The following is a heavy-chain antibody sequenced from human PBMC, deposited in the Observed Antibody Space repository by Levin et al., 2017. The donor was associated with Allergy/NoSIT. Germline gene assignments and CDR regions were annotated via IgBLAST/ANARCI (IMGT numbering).Heavy chain of an antibody. V-gene: IGHV4-39*01. CDR3: ARHGGLWFGEPPGTFDI. D-gene: IGHD3-10*01. CDR1: GGSISSSSYY. Sequence: SETLSLTCTVSGGSISSSSYYWGWIRPPPGMGLEWIGSIYYSGSTYYNPSLKSRVTISVDTSKNQFSLKLSSVTAADTAVYYCARHGGLWFGEPPGTFDIWGQGTMVTVSS. CDR2: IYYSGST. J-gene: IGHJ3*02.